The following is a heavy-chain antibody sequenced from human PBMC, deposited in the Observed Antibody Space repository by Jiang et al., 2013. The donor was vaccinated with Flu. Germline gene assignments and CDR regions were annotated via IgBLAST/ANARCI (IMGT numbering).Heavy chain of an antibody. CDR1: GYTFTTYG. J-gene: IGHJ5*02. CDR3: ARVDERIAVFGVSILTNWFDP. V-gene: IGHV1-18*01. CDR2: INAYNNNT. D-gene: IGHD3-3*01. Sequence: GAEVKKPGASMKLSCKTSGYTFTTYGITWVRQAPGRGLEWMAWINAYNNNTNYAQNLQGRVTLTADTSTSTAYMELRSLRSDDTAVYYCARVDERIAVFGVSILTNWFDPWGQGTLATVSS.